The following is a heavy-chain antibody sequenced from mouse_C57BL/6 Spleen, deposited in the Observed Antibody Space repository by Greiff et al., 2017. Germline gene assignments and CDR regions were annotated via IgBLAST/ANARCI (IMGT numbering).Heavy chain of an antibody. CDR3: ARGDYGSSRFDY. D-gene: IGHD1-1*01. Sequence: VRLQQPGAELVKPGASVKLSCKASGYTFTSYWMQWVKPRPGQGLEWIGEIDPSDSYTNYNQKFKGKATLTVDTSSSTAYMQLSSLTSEDSAVYYCARGDYGSSRFDYWGQGTTLTVSS. V-gene: IGHV1-50*01. CDR1: GYTFTSYW. J-gene: IGHJ2*01. CDR2: IDPSDSYT.